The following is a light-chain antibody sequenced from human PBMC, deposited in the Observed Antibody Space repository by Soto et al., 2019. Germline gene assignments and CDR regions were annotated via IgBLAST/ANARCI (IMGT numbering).Light chain of an antibody. Sequence: EIVLTQSPATLSLSPGERATLSCRASQSVSSYLAWYQQKPGQAPRLLIYDASNRATGIPGRFSGSVSRTDFTLTISSLEPEDFAVYYWQERSNWPLTFGGGTKVEIK. CDR3: QERSNWPLT. CDR1: QSVSSY. CDR2: DAS. V-gene: IGKV3-11*01. J-gene: IGKJ4*01.